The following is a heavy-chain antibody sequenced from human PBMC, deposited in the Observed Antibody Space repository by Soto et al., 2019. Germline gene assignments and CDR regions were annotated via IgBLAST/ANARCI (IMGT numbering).Heavy chain of an antibody. D-gene: IGHD1-20*01. Sequence: PGGSLRLSCASSGFTFSSYAMSWVCQAPGKGLEGVSAISGSGGSTYYADSVKGRCTISRDNSKNTLYLQMNSLRAEDTAVYYCAKVITGFDYWGQGTLVTVSS. CDR3: AKVITGFDY. CDR1: GFTFSSYA. CDR2: ISGSGGST. J-gene: IGHJ4*02. V-gene: IGHV3-23*01.